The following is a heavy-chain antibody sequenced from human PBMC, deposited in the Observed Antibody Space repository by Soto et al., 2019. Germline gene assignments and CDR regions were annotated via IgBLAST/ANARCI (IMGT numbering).Heavy chain of an antibody. CDR1: GYSFTSYW. CDR2: IDPSDSYT. J-gene: IGHJ6*02. D-gene: IGHD4-17*01. Sequence: GESLKISCKGSGYSFTSYWISWVRQMPGKGLEWMGRIDPSDSYTNYSPYFQGHVTISADKSISTAYLQWSSLKASDTAMYYCARRSTVSDGYYYYGMDVWGQGTTVTVSS. CDR3: ARRSTVSDGYYYYGMDV. V-gene: IGHV5-10-1*01.